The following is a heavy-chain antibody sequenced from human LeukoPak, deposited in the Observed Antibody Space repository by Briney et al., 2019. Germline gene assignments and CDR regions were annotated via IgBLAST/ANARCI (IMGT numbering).Heavy chain of an antibody. Sequence: SETLSLTCTVSGGSISSYYWSWIRQPAGKGLEWIGRIYTSGSTNYNPSLKSRVTMSVDTSKNQFSLKLSSVTAADTAVYYCARGYNWNYGSDYYYYYMDVWGKGTTVTASS. D-gene: IGHD1-7*01. CDR2: IYTSGST. J-gene: IGHJ6*03. CDR3: ARGYNWNYGSDYYYYYMDV. CDR1: GGSISSYY. V-gene: IGHV4-4*07.